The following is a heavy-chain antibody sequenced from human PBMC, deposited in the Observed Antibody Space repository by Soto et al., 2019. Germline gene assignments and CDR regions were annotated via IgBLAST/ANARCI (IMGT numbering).Heavy chain of an antibody. D-gene: IGHD3-10*01. CDR2: IIPFFGTT. J-gene: IGHJ5*02. Sequence: SVKVSCKASGGTFTSYASSWVRQAPGQGLEWMGGIIPFFGTTNYAQRFQGRVTITADESTSTVYMELSSLRSEDTAVYYCARDPLRGSYYGSGGQPTFNWFDPWGQGTLVTVSS. V-gene: IGHV1-69*13. CDR1: GGTFTSYA. CDR3: ARDPLRGSYYGSGGQPTFNWFDP.